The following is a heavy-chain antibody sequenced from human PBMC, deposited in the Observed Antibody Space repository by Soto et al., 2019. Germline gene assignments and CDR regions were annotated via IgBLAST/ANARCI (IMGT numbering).Heavy chain of an antibody. CDR2: INHSGST. CDR1: GGSFNGYY. D-gene: IGHD1-7*01. Sequence: SETLALTCAVYGGSFNGYYWSWIRQPPGKGLEWIGEINHSGSTNYNPSLKSRVTISVDTSKNQFSLKLSSVTAADTAVYYCASTTHELNTHSRRHAILV. V-gene: IGHV4-34*01. J-gene: IGHJ5*01. CDR3: ASTTHELNTHS.